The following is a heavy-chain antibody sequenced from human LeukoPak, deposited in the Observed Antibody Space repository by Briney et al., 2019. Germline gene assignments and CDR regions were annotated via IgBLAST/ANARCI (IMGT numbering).Heavy chain of an antibody. D-gene: IGHD2-15*01. CDR1: GYSISSGYY. V-gene: IGHV4-38-2*02. CDR3: ASMGRFLYVDV. J-gene: IGHJ6*03. CDR2: IYHSGST. Sequence: SETLSLTCTVSGYSISSGYYWGWIRQPPGKGLEWIGSIYHSGSTYYNPSLKSRVTISVGTSKNQFSLKLSSVTAADTAVYYCASMGRFLYVDVWGKGTTVTVSS.